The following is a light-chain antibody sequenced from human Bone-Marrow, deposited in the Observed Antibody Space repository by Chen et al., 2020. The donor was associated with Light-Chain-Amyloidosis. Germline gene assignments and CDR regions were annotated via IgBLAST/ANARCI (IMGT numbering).Light chain of an antibody. CDR2: DDS. Sequence: SNVLTQPSSVSVPPGQTATIACGGNNIGSTSVHWYQQTPGQAPLLVVYDDSDRPSGIPERLSGSNSGNTATLTISRVEAGDEADYYCQVWDRSSDRPVFGGGTKLTVL. J-gene: IGLJ3*02. V-gene: IGLV3-21*02. CDR3: QVWDRSSDRPV. CDR1: NIGSTS.